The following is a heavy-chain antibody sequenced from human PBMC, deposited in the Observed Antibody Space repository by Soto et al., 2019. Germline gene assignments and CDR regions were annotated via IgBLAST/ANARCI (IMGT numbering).Heavy chain of an antibody. D-gene: IGHD2-15*01. CDR3: TSGGYCSGGSCLTDY. CDR2: INHSGST. V-gene: IGHV4-34*01. J-gene: IGHJ4*02. CDR1: GGSFSGYY. Sequence: QVQLQQWGAGLLKPSETLSLTCAVYGGSFSGYYWSWIRQPPGKGLEWIGEINHSGSTNYNPSLKSRVTISVDTSKNQCSLRRSSVAAADTAVYYCTSGGYCSGGSCLTDYWGQGTLVTVSS.